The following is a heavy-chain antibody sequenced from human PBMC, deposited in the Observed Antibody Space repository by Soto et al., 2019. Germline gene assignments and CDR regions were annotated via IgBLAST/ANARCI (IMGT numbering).Heavy chain of an antibody. J-gene: IGHJ4*02. V-gene: IGHV4-59*08. CDR3: ARHAVNSSGFTDY. CDR1: GGSITSHY. Sequence: SETLSLTYSVSGGSITSHYCSWFRQSPGKGLEWIGYIHHGGSTSYNPSLKSRVTMSVAKSKTQFSLKLSSVTAAVMAVYYCARHAVNSSGFTDYWGQGTLVTVSS. CDR2: IHHGGST. D-gene: IGHD6-19*01.